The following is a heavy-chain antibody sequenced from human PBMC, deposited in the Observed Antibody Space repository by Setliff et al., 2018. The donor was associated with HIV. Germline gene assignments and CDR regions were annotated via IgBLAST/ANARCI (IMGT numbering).Heavy chain of an antibody. D-gene: IGHD6-19*01. CDR2: IIPILGIA. J-gene: IGHJ6*02. V-gene: IGHV1-69*10. Sequence: SVKVSCKASGGTFTSYVISWVRQAPGQGLEWMGGIIPILGIASYSQKFQGRVTITADKSTSTAYMELSSLRSEDTAVYYCAKEIRAMGSDWHRVYNYYGMDVWGQGTTVTVSS. CDR3: AKEIRAMGSDWHRVYNYYGMDV. CDR1: GGTFTSYV.